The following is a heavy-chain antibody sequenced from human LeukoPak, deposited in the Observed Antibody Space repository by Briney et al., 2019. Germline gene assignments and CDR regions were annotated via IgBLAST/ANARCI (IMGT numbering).Heavy chain of an antibody. CDR1: GGSISGYY. V-gene: IGHV4-59*01. D-gene: IGHD6-13*01. CDR2: ISYSGST. CDR3: ARVRGSSWYYFDY. J-gene: IGHJ4*02. Sequence: SETLSLTCTVSGGSISGYYWSWIRQPPGKGLEWVGYISYSGSTNYNPSLKSRVTISVDTSKNQFSLKLSSVTAADTAVYYCARVRGSSWYYFDYWGQGTLVTVSS.